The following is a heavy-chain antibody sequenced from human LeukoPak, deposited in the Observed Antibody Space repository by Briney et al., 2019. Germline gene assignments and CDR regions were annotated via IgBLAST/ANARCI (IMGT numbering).Heavy chain of an antibody. D-gene: IGHD3-10*01. CDR3: AKWAGGSGKDAFDY. V-gene: IGHV3-30*18. Sequence: PGRSLRLSCAASGFTFSSYGMHWVRQAPGKGLEWVAVISYDGSNKYYADPVKGRFTISRDNSKNTLYLQMNSLRAEDTAVYYCAKWAGGSGKDAFDYWGQGTLVTVSS. CDR1: GFTFSSYG. CDR2: ISYDGSNK. J-gene: IGHJ4*02.